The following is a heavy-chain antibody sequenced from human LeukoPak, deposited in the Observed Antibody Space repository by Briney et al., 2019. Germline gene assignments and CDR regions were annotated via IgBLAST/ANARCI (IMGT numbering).Heavy chain of an antibody. V-gene: IGHV3-21*01. CDR2: ISSSSSYI. CDR3: ARWSIVGAPV. D-gene: IGHD1-26*01. J-gene: IGHJ4*02. Sequence: GGSLRLSCAASGFTFSSCSMNWVRQAPGKGLEWVSSISSSSSYIYYADSVKGRFTISRDNAKNSLYLRMNSLRAEDTAVYYCARWSIVGAPVWGQGTLVTVSS. CDR1: GFTFSSCS.